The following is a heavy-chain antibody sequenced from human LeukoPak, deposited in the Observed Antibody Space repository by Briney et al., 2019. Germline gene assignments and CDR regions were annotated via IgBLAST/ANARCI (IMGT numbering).Heavy chain of an antibody. CDR2: IHRGGNT. Sequence: GGSLRLSCAASGFTVSSDYMAWVRQAPGKGLEWVSIIHRGGNTNYADSVKGRFTISRHNSKNTVYFQMNSLRPEGTAVYYCSTSIGDDWYFDLWGRGTLVTVSS. J-gene: IGHJ2*01. CDR3: STSIGDDWYFDL. D-gene: IGHD2-21*01. CDR1: GFTVSSDY. V-gene: IGHV3-53*04.